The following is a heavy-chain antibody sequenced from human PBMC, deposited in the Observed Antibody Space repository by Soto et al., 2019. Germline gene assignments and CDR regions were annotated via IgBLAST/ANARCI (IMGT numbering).Heavy chain of an antibody. CDR1: GYTFTSYG. Sequence: QVQLVQSGAGVKKPGASVKVSCKASGYTFTSYGISWVRQAPGQGLEWMGWISAYNGNTNYAQKLQGRVTMTTDTSTSTAYMELRSVRSDDTAVYYCATEDIVVVAHYFDYWGQGTLVTVSS. CDR2: ISAYNGNT. D-gene: IGHD2-15*01. J-gene: IGHJ4*02. V-gene: IGHV1-18*01. CDR3: ATEDIVVVAHYFDY.